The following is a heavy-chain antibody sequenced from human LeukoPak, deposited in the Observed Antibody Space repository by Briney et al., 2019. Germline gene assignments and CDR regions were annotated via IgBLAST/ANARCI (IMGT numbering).Heavy chain of an antibody. CDR1: GVSLDEYY. Sequence: SETLSLTCSVSGVSLDEYYWYWIRQSAGKRLEWIGRIYSSGSTNYAPSLKSRVTMSIDTSKRHLSLKLSSVTAADTAVYYCARHYYDFWDGLDAFDIWGQGTMVTVSS. D-gene: IGHD3-3*01. V-gene: IGHV4-4*07. J-gene: IGHJ3*02. CDR2: IYSSGST. CDR3: ARHYYDFWDGLDAFDI.